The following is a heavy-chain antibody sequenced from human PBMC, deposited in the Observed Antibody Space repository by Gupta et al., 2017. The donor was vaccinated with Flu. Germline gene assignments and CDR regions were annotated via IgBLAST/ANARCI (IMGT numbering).Heavy chain of an antibody. CDR2: INTNTGNP. CDR3: AREGGDQI. Sequence: ALNWVRQAPGQGLEWMGWINTNTGNPAYAPGFTGRFVFSLDTSVTTACLQITSLKAEDTAVYYCAREGGDQIWGQGTLVTVSS. V-gene: IGHV7-4-1*02. J-gene: IGHJ4*02. D-gene: IGHD3-16*01. CDR1: A.